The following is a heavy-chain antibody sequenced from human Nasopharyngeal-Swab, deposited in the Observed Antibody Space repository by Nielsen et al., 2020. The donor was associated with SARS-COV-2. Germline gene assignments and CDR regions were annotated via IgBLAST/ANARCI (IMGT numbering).Heavy chain of an antibody. Sequence: SETLSLTCTVSGGSISSYYWSWVRPPAGKGLEWIGRIYTSGSTNYNPSLKSRVTMSVDTSKNQFSLKLSSVTAADTAVYYCARGTYYYDSSGPAFDYWGQGTLVTVSS. CDR1: GGSISSYY. V-gene: IGHV4-4*07. D-gene: IGHD3-22*01. J-gene: IGHJ4*02. CDR2: IYTSGST. CDR3: ARGTYYYDSSGPAFDY.